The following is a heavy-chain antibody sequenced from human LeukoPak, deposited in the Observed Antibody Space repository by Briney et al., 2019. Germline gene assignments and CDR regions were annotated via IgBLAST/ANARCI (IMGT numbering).Heavy chain of an antibody. CDR1: GGSISSYY. D-gene: IGHD1-26*01. CDR2: INHSGST. V-gene: IGHV4-34*01. Sequence: SETLSLTCTVSGGSISSYYWSWIRQPPGKGLEWIGEINHSGSTNYNPSLKSRVTISVDTSKNQFSLKLSSVTAADTAVYYCASGLVGAFLAWGQGTLVTVSS. CDR3: ASGLVGAFLA. J-gene: IGHJ5*02.